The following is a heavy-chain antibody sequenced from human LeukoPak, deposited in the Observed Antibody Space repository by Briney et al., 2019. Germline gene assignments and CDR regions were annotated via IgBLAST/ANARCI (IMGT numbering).Heavy chain of an antibody. D-gene: IGHD4-17*01. V-gene: IGHV1-2*04. CDR2: INPNSGGT. CDR3: ARGGMTTVTLGAFDI. Sequence: ASVKVSCKASGYTFTSYDINWVRQAPGQGLEWMGWINPNSGGTNYAQKFQGWVTMTRDTSISTAYMELSRLRSDDTAVYYCARGGMTTVTLGAFDIWGQGTMVTVSS. J-gene: IGHJ3*02. CDR1: GYTFTSYD.